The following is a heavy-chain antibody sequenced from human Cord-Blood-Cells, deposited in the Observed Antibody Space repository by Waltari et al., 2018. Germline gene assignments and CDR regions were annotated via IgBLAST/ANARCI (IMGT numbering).Heavy chain of an antibody. CDR3: ARRREYSSSWYNWFDP. CDR2: IYYSGGT. D-gene: IGHD6-13*01. V-gene: IGHV4-39*01. Sequence: QLQLQESGPGLVKPSETLSLTCTVSGGSISSSSYYWGWIRQPPGKGLEWIGSIYYSGGTYYSPSLKSRVTISVDTSKNQFSLKLSSVTAADTAVYYCARRREYSSSWYNWFDPWGQGTLVTVSS. CDR1: GGSISSSSYY. J-gene: IGHJ5*02.